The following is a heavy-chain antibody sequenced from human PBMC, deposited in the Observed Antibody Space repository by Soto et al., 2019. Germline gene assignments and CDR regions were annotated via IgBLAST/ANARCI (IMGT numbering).Heavy chain of an antibody. V-gene: IGHV4-31*03. CDR1: GGSISSGGYY. CDR2: IYYSGST. CDR3: AGGVSGFPRDY. D-gene: IGHD2-8*01. J-gene: IGHJ4*02. Sequence: SETLSLTCTVSGGSISSGGYYWSWIRQHPGKGLEWIGYIYYSGSTYYNPSLKSRVTISVDTSKNQFSLKLSSVTAADTAVYYCAGGVSGFPRDYWGQGTLVTVSS.